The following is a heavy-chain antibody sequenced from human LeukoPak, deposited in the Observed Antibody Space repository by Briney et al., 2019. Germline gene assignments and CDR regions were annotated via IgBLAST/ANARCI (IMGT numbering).Heavy chain of an antibody. CDR3: ARGRGAYYYYMDV. CDR1: GFAVSSSY. D-gene: IGHD3-16*01. Sequence: GGSLRLSCAASGFAVSSSYMSWVRQAPGKGLERVSDIYSGGTTYYADSVKGRFTISRENSKNTLYLQMNSLRAEDTAVYYCARGRGAYYYYMDVWGKGTTVTVSS. V-gene: IGHV3-53*01. CDR2: IYSGGTT. J-gene: IGHJ6*03.